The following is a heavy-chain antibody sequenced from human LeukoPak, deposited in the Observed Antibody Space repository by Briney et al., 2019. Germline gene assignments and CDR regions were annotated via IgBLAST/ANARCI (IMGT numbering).Heavy chain of an antibody. CDR2: MNPNSGNS. J-gene: IGHJ4*02. CDR1: GYTFTGYD. CDR3: ARGASRSFDS. V-gene: IGHV1-8*03. Sequence: ASVKVSCKASGYTFTGYDINWVRQATGQGLEWMGWMNPNSGNSGYTQKFQGRVTLTRDTSITTAYMELSSLRSEDTAVYFCARGASRSFDSWGQGTLVTVSS.